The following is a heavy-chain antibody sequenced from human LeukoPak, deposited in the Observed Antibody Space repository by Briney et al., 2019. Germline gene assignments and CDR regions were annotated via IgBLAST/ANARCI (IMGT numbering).Heavy chain of an antibody. J-gene: IGHJ4*02. V-gene: IGHV1-3*01. CDR2: INAGNGNT. CDR3: ARSEGQEGYFDY. CDR1: GYTFTSYA. Sequence: ASVTVSCKASGYTFTSYAMHWVRQAPGQRLEWMGWINAGNGNTKYSQKFQGRVTITRDTSASTAYMELSSLRSEDTAVYHCARSEGQEGYFDYWGQGTLVTVSS.